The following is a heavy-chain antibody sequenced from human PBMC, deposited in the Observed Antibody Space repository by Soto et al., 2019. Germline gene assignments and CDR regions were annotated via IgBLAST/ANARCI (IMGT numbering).Heavy chain of an antibody. CDR1: GYSFTSYW. J-gene: IGHJ6*03. CDR3: ARRGYDPEDYYYYMDV. D-gene: IGHD5-12*01. Sequence: GESLKISCKGSGYSFTSYWIGWVRQMPGKGLEWMGIIYPGDSDTRYSPSFQGQVTISADKSISTAYLQWSSLKASDTAMYYCARRGYDPEDYYYYMDVWGKGTTVTVSS. CDR2: IYPGDSDT. V-gene: IGHV5-51*01.